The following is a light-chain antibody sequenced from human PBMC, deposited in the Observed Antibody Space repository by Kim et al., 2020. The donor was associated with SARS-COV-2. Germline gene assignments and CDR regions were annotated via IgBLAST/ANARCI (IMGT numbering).Light chain of an antibody. CDR1: SSTVGRHF. CDR3: ATWDVSLNGWV. Sequence: GQRVTISCSGSSSTVGRHFVNWSQQLPGTAPNIFIYNDNQRPSGVPDRLSGSRSGTSASLAISGLQSEDEADYYCATWDVSLNGWVFGGGTKLTVL. CDR2: NDN. V-gene: IGLV1-44*01. J-gene: IGLJ3*02.